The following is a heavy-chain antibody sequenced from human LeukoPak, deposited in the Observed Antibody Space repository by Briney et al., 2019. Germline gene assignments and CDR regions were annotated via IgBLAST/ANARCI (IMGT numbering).Heavy chain of an antibody. V-gene: IGHV4-34*01. CDR2: INHSGST. Sequence: PSETLSLTCAVYGGSFSGYYWSWIRQPPGKGLEWIGEINHSGSTNYNPSLKSRVTMSVDTSKNQFSLKLSSVTAADTAVYYCATTRSDFWSGYFGYWGQGTLVTVSS. CDR3: ATTRSDFWSGYFGY. D-gene: IGHD3-3*01. J-gene: IGHJ4*02. CDR1: GGSFSGYY.